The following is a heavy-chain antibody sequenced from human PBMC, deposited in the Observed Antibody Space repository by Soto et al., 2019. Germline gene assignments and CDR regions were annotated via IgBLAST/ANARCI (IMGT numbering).Heavy chain of an antibody. CDR2: ISGSGGST. Sequence: EVQLLESGGGLVQPGGSLRLSCAVSGFTFSNYAMSWVRQAPGKGLEWVSVISGSGGSTFYADSVKGRFTISRDNSKKTLHLQMNSLRAEDTAVYYCTKDSGSSGLFDYWGQGTLVAVSS. CDR3: TKDSGSSGLFDY. D-gene: IGHD5-12*01. J-gene: IGHJ4*02. V-gene: IGHV3-23*01. CDR1: GFTFSNYA.